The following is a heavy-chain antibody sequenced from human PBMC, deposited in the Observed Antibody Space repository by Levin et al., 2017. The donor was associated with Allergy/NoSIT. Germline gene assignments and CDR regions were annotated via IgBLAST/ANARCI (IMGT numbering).Heavy chain of an antibody. CDR2: IYYSGST. Sequence: SQTLSLTCTVSGGSISSYYWSWIRQPPGKGLEWIGYIYYSGSTNYNPSLKSRVTISVDTSKNQFSLKLSSVTAADTAVYYCARSDYGSGSSFDYWGQGTLVTVSS. D-gene: IGHD3-10*01. CDR1: GGSISSYY. V-gene: IGHV4-59*01. CDR3: ARSDYGSGSSFDY. J-gene: IGHJ4*02.